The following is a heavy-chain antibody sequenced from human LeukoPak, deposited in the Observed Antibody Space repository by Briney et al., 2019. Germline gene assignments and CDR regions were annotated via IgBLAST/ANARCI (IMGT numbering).Heavy chain of an antibody. J-gene: IGHJ4*02. D-gene: IGHD6-13*01. V-gene: IGHV5-51*01. CDR1: GYSFTNYW. CDR3: ARLLRNIAAAVYYFDY. Sequence: GESLKISCKGSGYSFTNYWIGWVRQMPGKGLEWMGIIYPDVSDTRYSPSFQGQVTISVDKSISTAYLQWSSLKASDTAMYYCARLLRNIAAAVYYFDYWGQGTLVTVSS. CDR2: IYPDVSDT.